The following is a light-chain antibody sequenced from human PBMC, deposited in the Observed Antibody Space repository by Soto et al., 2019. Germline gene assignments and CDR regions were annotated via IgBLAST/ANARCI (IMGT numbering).Light chain of an antibody. CDR1: QSVSSSY. CDR3: QQYGSSPWT. J-gene: IGKJ1*01. Sequence: EIVLTQSPGTLSLSPGERATLSCRASQSVSSSYLAWYQPKPGQAPMLLLYGASSRATGIPDRFSGSGSGTDFTLTISRLEPEDFAVYYCQQYGSSPWTFGQGTKVEIK. V-gene: IGKV3-20*01. CDR2: GAS.